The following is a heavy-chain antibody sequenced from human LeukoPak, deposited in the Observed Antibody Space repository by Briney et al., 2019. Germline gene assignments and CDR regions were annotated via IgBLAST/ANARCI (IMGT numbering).Heavy chain of an antibody. D-gene: IGHD6-6*01. CDR2: INSDGTTT. CDR1: GFTFSKYW. V-gene: IGHV3-74*01. CDR3: ARSDYSNSSRHFDY. J-gene: IGHJ4*02. Sequence: GGSLRLSCKVSGFTFSKYWMHWDRQAPGKGLVWVSRINSDGTTTNYADSVRGRFTISRDNANNTLYLQVNSLRVEDTAIYYCARSDYSNSSRHFDYWGQGTLVTVSS.